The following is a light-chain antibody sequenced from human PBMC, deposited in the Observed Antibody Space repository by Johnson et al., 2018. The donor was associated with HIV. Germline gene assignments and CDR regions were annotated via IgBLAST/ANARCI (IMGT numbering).Light chain of an antibody. CDR1: SSNIGNNY. Sequence: QSVLTQPPSVSAAPGQKVTISCSGSSSNIGNNYVSWYQQVPGTAPKVLIYDNNKRPSGIPDRFSGSKSGTSATLDITGLQSGDEAEYYCGTWDSSLSALYVFGTGTKVTVL. V-gene: IGLV1-51*01. CDR2: DNN. CDR3: GTWDSSLSALYV. J-gene: IGLJ1*01.